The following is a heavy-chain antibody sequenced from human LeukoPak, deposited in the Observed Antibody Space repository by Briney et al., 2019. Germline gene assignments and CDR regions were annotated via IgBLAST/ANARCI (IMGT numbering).Heavy chain of an antibody. CDR2: ISSSSSYI. V-gene: IGHV3-21*01. CDR1: EFTFSSYS. Sequence: GGSLRLSCAASEFTFSSYSMNWVRQAPGKGLEWVSSISSSSSYIYSDSVKGRFTISRDNAKNSLYLQMNSLRAEDTAVYYCARGVGGYSYGFDYWGQGTLVTVSS. J-gene: IGHJ4*02. D-gene: IGHD5-18*01. CDR3: ARGVGGYSYGFDY.